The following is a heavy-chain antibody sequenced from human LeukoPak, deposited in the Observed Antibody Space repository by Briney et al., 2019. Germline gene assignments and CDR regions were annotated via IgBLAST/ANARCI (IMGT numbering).Heavy chain of an antibody. J-gene: IGHJ3*02. Sequence: GESLKISCKGSGYSFTSYWIGWVRQMPRKGLEWMGIIYPGDSDTRYSPSFQGQVTISADKSISTAYLQWSSLKASDTAMYYCARHESYYYDSSGSGAFDIWDQGTMVTVSS. CDR1: GYSFTSYW. D-gene: IGHD3-22*01. V-gene: IGHV5-51*01. CDR2: IYPGDSDT. CDR3: ARHESYYYDSSGSGAFDI.